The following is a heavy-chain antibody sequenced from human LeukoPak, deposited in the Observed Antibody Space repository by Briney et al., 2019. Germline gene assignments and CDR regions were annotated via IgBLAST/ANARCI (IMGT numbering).Heavy chain of an antibody. CDR3: ARNKDDFWSGYTSNWFDP. D-gene: IGHD3-3*01. Sequence: PSETLSLTCTVSGGSISSYYWSWIRQPPGKGLEWIGRIYTSGSTNYNPSLKSRVTMSVDTSKNQFSLKLSSVTAADTAVYYCARNKDDFWSGYTSNWFDPWGQGTLVTVSS. CDR1: GGSISSYY. CDR2: IYTSGST. V-gene: IGHV4-4*07. J-gene: IGHJ5*02.